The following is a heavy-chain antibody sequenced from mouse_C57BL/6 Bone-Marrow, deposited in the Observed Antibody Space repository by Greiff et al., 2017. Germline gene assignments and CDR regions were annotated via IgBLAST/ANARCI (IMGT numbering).Heavy chain of an antibody. V-gene: IGHV14-4*01. CDR1: GFNIKDDY. CDR2: IDPENGDT. J-gene: IGHJ4*01. CDR3: AEGNYDYDGYYAMDY. Sequence: VQLQESGAELVRPGASVKLSCTASGFNIKDDYMHWVKQRPEQGLEWIGWIDPENGDTEYASKFQGKATITADTSSNTAYLQLSSLTSEDSAVYYCAEGNYDYDGYYAMDYWGQGTSVTVSS. D-gene: IGHD2-4*01.